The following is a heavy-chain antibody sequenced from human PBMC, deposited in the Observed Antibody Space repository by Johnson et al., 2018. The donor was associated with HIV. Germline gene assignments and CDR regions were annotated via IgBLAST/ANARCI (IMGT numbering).Heavy chain of an antibody. V-gene: IGHV3-64*01. D-gene: IGHD2-8*02. CDR1: GFAFSGYA. CDR3: ARAYSSGFFDI. Sequence: EVQLVESGGGLVQPGGSLRLSCTASGFAFSGYAMHWVRQAPGKGLEYVSSISSNGGTTYPGNSVEDRFTISRDNSKNTLYLQMNSLRAEDTAVYYCARAYSSGFFDIWGQGTMVTVSS. CDR2: ISSNGGTT. J-gene: IGHJ3*02.